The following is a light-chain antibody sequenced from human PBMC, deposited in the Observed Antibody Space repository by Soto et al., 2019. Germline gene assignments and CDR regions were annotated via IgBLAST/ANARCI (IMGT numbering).Light chain of an antibody. CDR2: DAS. V-gene: IGKV1-5*01. Sequence: DIQMTQSPSTLSASVGDRATITCRASKSISRWLAWYQQKPGKAPKLLICDASSLESGAPSRVSGSGSGTEFTLTISSLQPDDFATYYCQQYNSYPLTFGGGTKVEIK. CDR3: QQYNSYPLT. CDR1: KSISRW. J-gene: IGKJ4*01.